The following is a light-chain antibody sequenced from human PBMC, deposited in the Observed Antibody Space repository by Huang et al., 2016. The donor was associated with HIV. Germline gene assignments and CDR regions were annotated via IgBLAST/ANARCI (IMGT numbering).Light chain of an antibody. CDR3: QQYNDWRT. J-gene: IGKJ1*01. CDR1: QIIGTN. CDR2: GAF. V-gene: IGKV3-15*01. Sequence: EIVMTQSPATLSVSPGERATLSCRASQIIGTNLAWYQQKRGQAPRRLIYGAFTRATGIPARFSGSGSGTEFTLTISSLQSEDFAIYYCQQYNDWRTFGQGTKVETK.